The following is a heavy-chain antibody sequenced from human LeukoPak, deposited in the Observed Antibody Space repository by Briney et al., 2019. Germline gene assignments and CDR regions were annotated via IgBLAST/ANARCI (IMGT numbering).Heavy chain of an antibody. CDR3: ARDDYGDSKGRFDP. V-gene: IGHV1-18*04. D-gene: IGHD4-17*01. J-gene: IGHJ5*02. Sequence: ASVKVSCKASGYTFSGYYMHWVRQAPGQGLEWMGWISVYNGNTNYAQKLQGRLTMTTDTSTSTAYMELRSLRSDDTAVYYCARDDYGDSKGRFDPWGQGTLVTVSS. CDR2: ISVYNGNT. CDR1: GYTFSGYY.